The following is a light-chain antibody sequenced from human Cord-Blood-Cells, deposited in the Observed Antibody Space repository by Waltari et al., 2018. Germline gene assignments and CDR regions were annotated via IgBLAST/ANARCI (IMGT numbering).Light chain of an antibody. V-gene: IGLV2-8*01. CDR3: SSYAGSNKGV. Sequence: QSALTQPPSASGSPGQSVTISCTGTSSDVGGYNYVSWYQQHPGKAPKLMIYEVSKRPAGLPDRCSGSKSGSTASMTVSGLQAEEEADYYCSSYAGSNKGVFGGGNKMTVL. CDR2: EVS. J-gene: IGLJ3*02. CDR1: SSDVGGYNY.